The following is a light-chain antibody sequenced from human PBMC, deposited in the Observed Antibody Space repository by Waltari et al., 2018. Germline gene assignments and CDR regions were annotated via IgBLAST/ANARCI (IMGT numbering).Light chain of an antibody. Sequence: SHVLTQPPSGSVAPGQTAKITRVGNRVGSESVHWYQQKAGRAPEVVAYDDSARPSGIPERMSGAKSGNTATLTIARVEAGDEADYYCQLWDGITDHWVFGGGTKVTVL. J-gene: IGLJ3*02. CDR1: RVGSES. CDR2: DDS. V-gene: IGLV3-21*02. CDR3: QLWDGITDHWV.